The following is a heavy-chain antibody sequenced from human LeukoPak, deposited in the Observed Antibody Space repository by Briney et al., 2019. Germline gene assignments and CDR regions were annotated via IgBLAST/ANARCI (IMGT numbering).Heavy chain of an antibody. CDR3: ARYCSGGSCSLQDAFDI. CDR1: GFTFSDYY. V-gene: IGHV3-11*04. J-gene: IGHJ3*02. CDR2: ISSSGSTI. Sequence: GGSLRLSCAASGFTFSDYYMSWIRQAPGKGLEWVSYISSSGSTIHYADSVKGRFTISRDNAKNSLYLQMNSLRAEDTAVYYCARYCSGGSCSLQDAFDIWGQGTMVTVSS. D-gene: IGHD2-15*01.